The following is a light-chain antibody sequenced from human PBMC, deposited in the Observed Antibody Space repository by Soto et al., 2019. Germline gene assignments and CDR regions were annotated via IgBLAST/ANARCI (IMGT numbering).Light chain of an antibody. CDR2: KAS. V-gene: IGKV1-5*03. J-gene: IGKJ1*01. CDR3: QQYNSPYLT. Sequence: DIQMTQSPSTLSASVGDRVTITCRASQSISSWLAWYQQKPGKAPNLLIYKASNLESGVPSRFSGSGSGTEFTLTISSLQPDDLGTYYCQQYNSPYLTFGQGTKVEIK. CDR1: QSISSW.